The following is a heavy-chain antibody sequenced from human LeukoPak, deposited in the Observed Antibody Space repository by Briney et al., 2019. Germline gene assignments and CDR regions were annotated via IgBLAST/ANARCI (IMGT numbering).Heavy chain of an antibody. Sequence: GGSLRLSCAASGFTFSSYSMNWVRQAPGKGLEWVSSISSSSSYIYYADSVKGRFTISRDNAKNSLYLQMNSLRAEDTAVYYCARAHGVKGGAFDIWGQGTMVTVSS. CDR3: ARAHGVKGGAFDI. J-gene: IGHJ3*02. CDR1: GFTFSSYS. D-gene: IGHD2-15*01. CDR2: ISSSSSYI. V-gene: IGHV3-21*01.